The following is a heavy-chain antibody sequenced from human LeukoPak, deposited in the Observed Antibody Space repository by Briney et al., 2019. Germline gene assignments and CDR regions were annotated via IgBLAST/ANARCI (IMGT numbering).Heavy chain of an antibody. CDR2: IYGGVTGSP. CDR3: AKDLTPDGVWDIDY. D-gene: IGHD3-9*01. CDR1: GFTFSSYG. J-gene: IGHJ4*02. V-gene: IGHV3-NL1*01. Sequence: GGSLRLSCAASGFTFSSYGMPWVRQAPGKGLEWVAGIYGGVTGSPLYAESVLGRFTISRDNSKNTLYLQMNSLSDEDTAVYYCAKDLTPDGVWDIDYWGQGTPITVSS.